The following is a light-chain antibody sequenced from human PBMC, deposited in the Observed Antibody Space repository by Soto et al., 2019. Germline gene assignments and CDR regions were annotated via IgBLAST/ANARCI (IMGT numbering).Light chain of an antibody. CDR2: GAS. V-gene: IGKV3-15*01. CDR3: QQYNNWPPLT. CDR1: QSVSNK. Sequence: EIVMTQSPATLSVSPGERATLSCRASQSVSNKLAWYQQKPGQAPRLLIYGASTRATGIPARFSGSGSGTEFTLTISSLQSEDFAVYYCQQYNNWPPLTFGQGTKVEIK. J-gene: IGKJ1*01.